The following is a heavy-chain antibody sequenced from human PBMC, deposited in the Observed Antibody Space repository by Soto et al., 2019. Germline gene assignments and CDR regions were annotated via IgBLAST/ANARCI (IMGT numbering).Heavy chain of an antibody. J-gene: IGHJ5*02. CDR2: VSTNGGTS. Sequence: GRSLRLSCSASGFTFSIYAMHWVRQAPGKGLEYVSAVSTNGGTSYYADSVKGRFTISRDNSRNTLYLQMNSLRPEDTAVYYCVKDRAPRDGYKTQPGSWGLGTLVTVSS. CDR1: GFTFSIYA. D-gene: IGHD5-12*01. V-gene: IGHV3-64D*06. CDR3: VKDRAPRDGYKTQPGS.